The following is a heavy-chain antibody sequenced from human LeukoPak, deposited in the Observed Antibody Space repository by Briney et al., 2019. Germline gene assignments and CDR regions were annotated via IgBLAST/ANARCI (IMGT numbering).Heavy chain of an antibody. J-gene: IGHJ4*02. V-gene: IGHV4-34*01. CDR1: GGSFSGYY. CDR2: VNHSGST. CDR3: ARVVWDGVIVAVQPAATPGSIDY. D-gene: IGHD2-2*01. Sequence: SEALSLTCAVYGGSFSGYYWSWIRQPPGKGLEWIGEVNHSGSTNYSPSLKSRVTMSVDTSKNQFSLNLSSVTAADTAVYYCARVVWDGVIVAVQPAATPGSIDYWGQGTLVTVSS.